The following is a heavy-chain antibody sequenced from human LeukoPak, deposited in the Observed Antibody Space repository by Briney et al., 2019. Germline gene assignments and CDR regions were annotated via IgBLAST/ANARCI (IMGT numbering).Heavy chain of an antibody. CDR1: GYTFTNFG. V-gene: IGHV1-18*01. Sequence: ASVKVSCRASGYTFTNFGISWVRQAPGQGLEWIAWISAYNGNPTYAQKLKGGVTLTTDTSTNTAYMELRSLTSDDTAVYFCARAGQGYYYDTSAYYFDYWGQGTLVTVSS. CDR2: ISAYNGNP. CDR3: ARAGQGYYYDTSAYYFDY. J-gene: IGHJ4*02. D-gene: IGHD3-22*01.